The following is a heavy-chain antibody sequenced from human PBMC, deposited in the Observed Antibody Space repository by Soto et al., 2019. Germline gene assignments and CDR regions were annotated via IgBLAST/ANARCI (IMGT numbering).Heavy chain of an antibody. D-gene: IGHD3-22*01. V-gene: IGHV3-30*18. CDR1: GFAFSAFG. CDR3: AKYRRSVFYFDAFDI. CDR2: ISYDGVNK. J-gene: IGHJ3*02. Sequence: HLVESGGGVVQPGGSLRLSCAASGFAFSAFGMQWVRQTPAKGLEWVAVISYDGVNKNYLDSVKGRFTVSRDNSKNTLYLQMSTLTVDDTAVYYCAKYRRSVFYFDAFDIWGQGTLVAVSS.